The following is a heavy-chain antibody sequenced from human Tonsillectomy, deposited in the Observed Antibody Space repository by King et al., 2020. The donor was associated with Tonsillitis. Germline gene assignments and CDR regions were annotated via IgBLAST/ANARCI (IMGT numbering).Heavy chain of an antibody. V-gene: IGHV3-74*01. CDR3: ATELHGGMNLKVS. CDR2: INSDGTTT. CDR1: GFTFNNYW. D-gene: IGHD1-26*01. Sequence: EVQLVETGGGLVQPGGSLRLSCAASGFTFNNYWMHWVRQAPGKGLVWVSRINSDGTTTFYADSAKGRFTSSRDNAKNTVYLQMNSLRVEDTAVYYCATELHGGMNLKVSWGQGTLVTVSS. J-gene: IGHJ5*02.